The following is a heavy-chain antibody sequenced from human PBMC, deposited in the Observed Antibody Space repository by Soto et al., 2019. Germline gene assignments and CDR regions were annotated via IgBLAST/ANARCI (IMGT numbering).Heavy chain of an antibody. Sequence: PGGSLRLSCAASGFTFSSYGMHWVRQAPGKGLEWVAVISYDGSNKYYADSVKGRFTISRDNSKNTLYLQMNSLRAEDTAVYYCAKDSIQYYDFWSGYFPNWFDPWGQGTLVNVSS. D-gene: IGHD3-3*01. CDR3: AKDSIQYYDFWSGYFPNWFDP. CDR1: GFTFSSYG. V-gene: IGHV3-30*18. J-gene: IGHJ5*02. CDR2: ISYDGSNK.